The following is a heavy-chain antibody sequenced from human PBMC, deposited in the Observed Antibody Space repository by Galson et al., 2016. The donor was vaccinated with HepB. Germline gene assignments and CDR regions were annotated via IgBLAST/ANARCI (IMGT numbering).Heavy chain of an antibody. CDR1: GFTFSNYA. CDR2: ISYDGSNK. Sequence: SLRLSCAASGFTFSNYAMNWVRQAPGKGLEWVAVISYDGSNKYYADSVQGRFTISRDNSKNTLYLQMNSLRAEDTAVYYCARDTRPYSNLRHGMDVWGQGTTITVSS. V-gene: IGHV3-30-3*01. J-gene: IGHJ6*02. CDR3: ARDTRPYSNLRHGMDV. D-gene: IGHD4-11*01.